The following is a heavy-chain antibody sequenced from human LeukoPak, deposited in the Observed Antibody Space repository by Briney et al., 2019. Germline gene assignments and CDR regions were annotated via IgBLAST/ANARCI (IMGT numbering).Heavy chain of an antibody. V-gene: IGHV1-18*01. CDR1: GYTFTSYG. J-gene: IGHJ4*02. D-gene: IGHD5-18*01. CDR2: ISAYNGNT. Sequence: ASVKVSCKASGYTFTSYGISWVRQAPGQGLEWVGWISAYNGNTNYAQRVQGRVTMTTDTSTSTAYMELTSLRSDDTAVYYCARDVDTSMAYYFDCWGQGTLVTVSS. CDR3: ARDVDTSMAYYFDC.